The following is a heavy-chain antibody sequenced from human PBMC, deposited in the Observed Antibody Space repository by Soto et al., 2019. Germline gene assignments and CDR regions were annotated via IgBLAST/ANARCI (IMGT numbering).Heavy chain of an antibody. Sequence: SETLSLTCAVYGGSFSGYYWSWIRQPPGKGLEWIGEINHSGSTNYNPSLKSRVTISVDTSKNQFSLKLSSVTAADTAVYYCARVYYDSSGYYSTSPPFDYWGQGTLVTVSS. CDR3: ARVYYDSSGYYSTSPPFDY. V-gene: IGHV4-34*01. CDR2: INHSGST. CDR1: GGSFSGYY. D-gene: IGHD3-22*01. J-gene: IGHJ4*02.